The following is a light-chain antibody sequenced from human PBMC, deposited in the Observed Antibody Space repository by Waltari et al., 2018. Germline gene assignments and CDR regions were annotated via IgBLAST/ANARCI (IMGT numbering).Light chain of an antibody. J-gene: IGLJ3*02. CDR1: SSDVGGYDY. Sequence: QSALTQPRSVSGSPGHSVTISCTGTSSDVGGYDYVSWYQQHPGQAPKLVIYDVNKRPSGVPYCFSGSKSGNTASLTISGLQADDEADYNCCSYAGRATWAFGGGTKLTVL. V-gene: IGLV2-11*01. CDR2: DVN. CDR3: CSYAGRATWA.